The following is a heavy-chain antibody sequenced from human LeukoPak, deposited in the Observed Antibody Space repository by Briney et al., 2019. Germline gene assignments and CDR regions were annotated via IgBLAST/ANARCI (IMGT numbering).Heavy chain of an antibody. CDR2: ISSSGSTI. J-gene: IGHJ6*02. D-gene: IGHD3-22*01. CDR1: GFTFSSYE. Sequence: GGSLRLSCAASGFTFSSYEMNWVRQAPGKGLEGVSYISSSGSTIYYADSVKGRFTISRDNAKNSPYLQMNSLRAEDTAVYYCARDSVWYDSSNGMDVWGQGTTVTVSS. V-gene: IGHV3-48*03. CDR3: ARDSVWYDSSNGMDV.